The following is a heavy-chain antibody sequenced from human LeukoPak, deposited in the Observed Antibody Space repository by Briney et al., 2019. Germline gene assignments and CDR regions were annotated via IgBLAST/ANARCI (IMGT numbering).Heavy chain of an antibody. V-gene: IGHV3-7*03. J-gene: IGHJ6*02. CDR3: AKGLSPMVRDPRGYYYYGMHV. CDR2: IRQDGSEK. Sequence: GGSLRLSCAASGFTFSRYWMSWVRQAPGKGLEWVAHIRQDGSEKHYLDSVKGRFTISRDNSKNTLYLQMNSLRAEDTAVYYCAKGLSPMVRDPRGYYYYGMHVWGQGTTATVSS. D-gene: IGHD3-10*01. CDR1: GFTFSRYW.